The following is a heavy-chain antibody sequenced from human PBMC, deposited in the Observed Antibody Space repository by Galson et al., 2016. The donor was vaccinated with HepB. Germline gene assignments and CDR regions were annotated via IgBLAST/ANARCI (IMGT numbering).Heavy chain of an antibody. CDR2: ISYDGSNK. D-gene: IGHD3-3*01. V-gene: IGHV3-30-3*01. J-gene: IGHJ6*04. CDR3: ARGSVWSGQLIRNYYGMDV. Sequence: SLRLSCAASGFTFTSYAMHWVRQAPGKGLEWMAVISYDGSNKYYADSVKGRFTISRDNSKNTLYLQMNSLRAEDTAVYYCARGSVWSGQLIRNYYGMDVWGKGTTVTVSS. CDR1: GFTFTSYA.